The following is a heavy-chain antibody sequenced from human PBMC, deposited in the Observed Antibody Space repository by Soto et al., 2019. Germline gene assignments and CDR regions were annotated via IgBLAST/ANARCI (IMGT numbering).Heavy chain of an antibody. Sequence: GAPVKVSCKASGYTFTSCGISWVRQAPGQGLEWMGWISAYNGNTNYAQKLQGRVTMTTDTSTSTAYMELRSLRSDDTAVYYCARALPLYCSGGSCYPHNPDYWGQGTLVTVSS. J-gene: IGHJ4*02. CDR3: ARALPLYCSGGSCYPHNPDY. D-gene: IGHD2-15*01. CDR1: GYTFTSCG. V-gene: IGHV1-18*01. CDR2: ISAYNGNT.